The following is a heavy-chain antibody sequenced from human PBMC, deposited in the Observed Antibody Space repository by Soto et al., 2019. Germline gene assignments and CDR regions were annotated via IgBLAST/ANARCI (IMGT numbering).Heavy chain of an antibody. J-gene: IGHJ4*02. D-gene: IGHD3-22*01. Sequence: PGESLKISCKGSVYSFTSYWIGWVRQMPGKGLEWMGTIYPGDSETTYSPSFQGQVTISADKSIRTAHLQWTSLKASDTAMYYCARLDSSGYHLVDYWGQGTLVTVSS. CDR2: IYPGDSET. V-gene: IGHV5-51*01. CDR1: VYSFTSYW. CDR3: ARLDSSGYHLVDY.